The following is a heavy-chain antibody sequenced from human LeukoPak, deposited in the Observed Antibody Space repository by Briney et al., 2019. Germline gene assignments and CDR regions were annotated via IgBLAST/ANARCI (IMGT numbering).Heavy chain of an antibody. J-gene: IGHJ4*02. CDR2: IRGSGGTT. D-gene: IGHD2-2*02. CDR1: GFTFAIHA. CDR3: ARGGRYCTTTNCYIGK. V-gene: IGHV3-23*01. Sequence: GGSLRLSCAASGFTFAIHAMTWVRQAPGKGLEWVSGIRGSGGTTYFADSVKGRFTISRDNSENTLYLQMNSLRAEDTAIYHCARGGRYCTTTNCYIGKWGQGTLVTVSS.